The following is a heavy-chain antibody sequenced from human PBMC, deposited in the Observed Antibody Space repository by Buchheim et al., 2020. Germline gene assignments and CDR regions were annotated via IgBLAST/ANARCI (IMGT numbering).Heavy chain of an antibody. V-gene: IGHV4-59*01. J-gene: IGHJ4*02. CDR2: IYHSGST. CDR1: TGSISSYS. CDR3: ARGQESYDSSGYWDYFDY. Sequence: QVQLQESGPGLVKPSETLSLTCTVSTGSISSYSWSWIRQPPGKGLEWIGYIYHSGSTNYNPSLKSRVTIPVDTAKNQFSLQLISVTTADTAVYYCARGQESYDSSGYWDYFDYWGQGTL. D-gene: IGHD3-22*01.